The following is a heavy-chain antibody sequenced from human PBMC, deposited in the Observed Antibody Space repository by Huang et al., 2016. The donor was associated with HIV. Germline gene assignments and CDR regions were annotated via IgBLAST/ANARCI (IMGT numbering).Heavy chain of an antibody. Sequence: QLQLQESGPGQVKPSETLSLTCTVSGDFISSTNYYWGWIRQSPGKGLEWVGSVYQIVSTTYNPSLKSRVTLSVDTSRNQFSLRLNSVTAADTAVYYCASQHIGAAATWFWGRGTQVAVSS. J-gene: IGHJ4*02. D-gene: IGHD6-13*01. CDR2: VYQIVST. CDR3: ASQHIGAAATWF. V-gene: IGHV4-39*01. CDR1: GDFISSTNYY.